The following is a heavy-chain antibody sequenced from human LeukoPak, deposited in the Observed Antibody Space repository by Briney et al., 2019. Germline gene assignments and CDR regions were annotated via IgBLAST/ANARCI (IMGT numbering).Heavy chain of an antibody. CDR3: GYGYGPSQIDY. Sequence: ASVKASCKASGYTFTSYDINWVRQATGQGLEWMGWMNPNSGNTGYAQKFQGRVTMTRNTSISTAYMELSSLRSEDTAVYYCGYGYGPSQIDYWGQGTLVTVSS. CDR2: MNPNSGNT. V-gene: IGHV1-8*01. CDR1: GYTFTSYD. D-gene: IGHD5-18*01. J-gene: IGHJ4*02.